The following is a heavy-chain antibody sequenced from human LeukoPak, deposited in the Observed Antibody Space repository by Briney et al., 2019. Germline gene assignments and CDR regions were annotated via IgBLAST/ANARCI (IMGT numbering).Heavy chain of an antibody. CDR2: ISSSGSTI. V-gene: IGHV3-48*03. Sequence: GGSLRLSCAASGFTFSSYEMNWVRQAPGKGLEWVSYISSSGSTIYYADSVKGRFTISRDNAKNSLYLQMNNLRAEDTAVYYCARSYGDYTPIDYWGQGTLVTVSS. D-gene: IGHD4-17*01. CDR3: ARSYGDYTPIDY. J-gene: IGHJ4*02. CDR1: GFTFSSYE.